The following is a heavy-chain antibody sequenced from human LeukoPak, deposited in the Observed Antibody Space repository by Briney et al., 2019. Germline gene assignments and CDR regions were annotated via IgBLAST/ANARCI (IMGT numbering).Heavy chain of an antibody. D-gene: IGHD5-18*01. J-gene: IGHJ4*02. Sequence: PGRSLRLSCAASGFTFSSYGMHWVRQAPGKGPEWVSVIYSGGSTYYADSVKGRFTISRDNSKNTLYLQMNSLRAEDTAVYYCARDTRDSYAHGYWGQGTLVTVSS. CDR3: ARDTRDSYAHGY. CDR1: GFTFSSYG. V-gene: IGHV3-NL1*01. CDR2: IYSGGST.